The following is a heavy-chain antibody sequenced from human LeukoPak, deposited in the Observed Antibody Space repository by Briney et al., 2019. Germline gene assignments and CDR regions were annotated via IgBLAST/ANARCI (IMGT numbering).Heavy chain of an antibody. Sequence: GGSLRLSCAASGFTFSSYSMNWVRQAPGKGLEWVSSISSSSSYIYYADSVKGRFTISRDNAKNSLYLQMNSLRAEDTAVYYCARAGASLLWFGEILSWGQGTLVTVSS. V-gene: IGHV3-21*01. CDR2: ISSSSSYI. CDR3: ARAGASLLWFGEILS. D-gene: IGHD3-10*01. CDR1: GFTFSSYS. J-gene: IGHJ4*02.